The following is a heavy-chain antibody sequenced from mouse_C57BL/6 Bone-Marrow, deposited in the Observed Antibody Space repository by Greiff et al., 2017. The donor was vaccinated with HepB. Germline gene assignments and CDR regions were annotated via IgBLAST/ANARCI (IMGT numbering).Heavy chain of an antibody. J-gene: IGHJ1*03. Sequence: VQLQQSGPELVKPGASVKISCKASGYSFTGYYMNWVKQSPEKSLEWIGEINPSTGGTTYNQKFKAKATLTVDKSSSTAYMQLKSLTSEDSAVYYCARSGYGSIWYFDVWGTGTTVTVSS. V-gene: IGHV1-42*01. CDR2: INPSTGGT. CDR1: GYSFTGYY. D-gene: IGHD1-1*01. CDR3: ARSGYGSIWYFDV.